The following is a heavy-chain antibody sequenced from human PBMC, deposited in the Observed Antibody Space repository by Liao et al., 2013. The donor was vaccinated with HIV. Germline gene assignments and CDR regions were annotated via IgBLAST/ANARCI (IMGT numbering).Heavy chain of an antibody. CDR2: IFSSGTT. J-gene: IGHJ3*01. CDR1: GGSVSSGSYY. Sequence: QVQLQESGPGLVKPQQTLSLTCTVSGGSVSSGSYYWGWFRQPAGKALQYVGRIFSSGTTNYSPSLKGRVTISQDTSKNQFSLTLTSVTAADTAFYYCARESPHEIGGFDFWGQGTVVTVSS. D-gene: IGHD4-23*01. CDR3: ARESPHEIGGFDF. V-gene: IGHV4-61*02.